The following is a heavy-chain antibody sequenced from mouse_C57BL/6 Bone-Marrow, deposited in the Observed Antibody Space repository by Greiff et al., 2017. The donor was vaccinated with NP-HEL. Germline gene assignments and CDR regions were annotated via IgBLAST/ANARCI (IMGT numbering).Heavy chain of an antibody. CDR3: TAPVPDFDY. V-gene: IGHV6-6*01. CDR1: GFTFSDAW. Sequence: DVQLVESGGGLVQPGGSMKLSCAASGFTFSDAWMDWVRQSPGKGLEWVAEIRNTANNHASYYAESVKGRFTISRDDYKSSVHLQMISLRAEDTGIDYCTAPVPDFDYWGQGTTLTVSS. J-gene: IGHJ2*01. CDR2: IRNTANNHAS.